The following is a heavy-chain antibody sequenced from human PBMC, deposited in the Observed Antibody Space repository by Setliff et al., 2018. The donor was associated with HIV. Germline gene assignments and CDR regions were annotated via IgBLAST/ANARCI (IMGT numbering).Heavy chain of an antibody. CDR3: ASRIYYYDESRVLREEGFVP. V-gene: IGHV4-39*01. J-gene: IGHJ5*02. Sequence: SETLSLTCTVSGDSITNSMHYWSWIRQPPGKGLEFIGSIHYNDGKTYYNAALRSRVTISADTSKNQFSLKLNSVTAADTAVYYCASRIYYYDESRVLREEGFVPWGQGTLVTVS. D-gene: IGHD3-22*01. CDR1: GDSITNSMHY. CDR2: IHYNDGKT.